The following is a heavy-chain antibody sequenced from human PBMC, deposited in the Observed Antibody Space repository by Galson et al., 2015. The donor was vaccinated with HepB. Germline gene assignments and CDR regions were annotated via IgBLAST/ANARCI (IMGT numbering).Heavy chain of an antibody. CDR3: ARDSLGYCTGGVCYFDY. V-gene: IGHV1-69*13. Sequence: SVKVSCKASGGTFRSYAISWVRQAPGQGLEWMGGIIPIFGTANYAQKFQGRVTITADESTSTAYMELSSLRSEDTAVYYCARDSLGYCTGGVCYFDYWGQGTLVTVSS. CDR1: GGTFRSYA. D-gene: IGHD2-8*02. J-gene: IGHJ4*02. CDR2: IIPIFGTA.